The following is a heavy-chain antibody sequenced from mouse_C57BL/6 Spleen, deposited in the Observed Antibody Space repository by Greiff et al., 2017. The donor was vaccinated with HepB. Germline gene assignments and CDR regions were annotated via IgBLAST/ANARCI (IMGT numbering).Heavy chain of an antibody. D-gene: IGHD4-1*01. CDR1: GYTFTSYW. V-gene: IGHV1-69*01. J-gene: IGHJ4*01. Sequence: QVQLQQPGAELVMPGASVKLSCKASGYTFTSYWMHWVKQRPGQGLEWIGEIDPSDSYTNYNQKFKGKSTLTVDKSSSTAYMQLSSLTSEDSAVYYCARSGTGTNYYAMDYWGQGTSVTVSS. CDR2: IDPSDSYT. CDR3: ARSGTGTNYYAMDY.